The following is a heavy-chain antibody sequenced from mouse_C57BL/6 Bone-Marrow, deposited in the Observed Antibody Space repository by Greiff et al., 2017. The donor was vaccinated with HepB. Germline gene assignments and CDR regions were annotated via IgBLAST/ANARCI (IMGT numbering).Heavy chain of an antibody. V-gene: IGHV5-9-1*02. D-gene: IGHD1-1*01. CDR1: GFTFSSYA. J-gene: IGHJ4*01. Sequence: EVQRVESGEGLVKPGGSLKLSCAASGFTFSSYAMSWVRQTPEKRLEWVAYISSGGDYIYYADTVKGRFTISRDNARNTLYLQMSSLKSEDTAMYYCTRGDSSYGGYAMDYWGQGTSVTVSS. CDR3: TRGDSSYGGYAMDY. CDR2: ISSGGDYI.